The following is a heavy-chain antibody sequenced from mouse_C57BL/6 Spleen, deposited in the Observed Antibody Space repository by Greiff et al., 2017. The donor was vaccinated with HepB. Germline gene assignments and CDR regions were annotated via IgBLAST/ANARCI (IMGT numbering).Heavy chain of an antibody. V-gene: IGHV1-72*01. D-gene: IGHD1-1*01. CDR1: GYTFTSYW. J-gene: IGHJ2*01. CDR3: ARDGSSSLYFDY. CDR2: IDPNSGGT. Sequence: QVQLQQPGAELVKPGASVKLSCKASGYTFTSYWMHWVKQRPGRGLEWIGRIDPNSGGTKYNEKFKSKATLTVDKPSSTAYMKLSSLTSEDSAVYYCARDGSSSLYFDYWGQGTTLTVSS.